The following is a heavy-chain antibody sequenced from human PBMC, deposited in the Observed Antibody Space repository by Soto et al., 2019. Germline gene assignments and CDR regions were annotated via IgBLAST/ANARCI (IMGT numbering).Heavy chain of an antibody. V-gene: IGHV4-39*01. CDR1: GGSISSSSYY. D-gene: IGHD3-10*01. Sequence: QLQLQESGPGLVKPSETLSLTCTVSGGSISSSSYYWGWIRQPPGKGLEWIGSIYYSGSTYYNPSLRSRVTISVDTSKTQSSLKLSSVTAADTAVYYCARSLITMVPAADWGQGTLVTVSS. J-gene: IGHJ4*02. CDR2: IYYSGST. CDR3: ARSLITMVPAAD.